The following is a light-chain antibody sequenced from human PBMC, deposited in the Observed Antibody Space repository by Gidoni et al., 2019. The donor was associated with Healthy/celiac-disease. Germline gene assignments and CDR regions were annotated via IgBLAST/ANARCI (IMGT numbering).Light chain of an antibody. CDR1: QSISSY. Sequence: DIQMTQSPSSLSASVGDRVTITCRASQSISSYLNWYQQKPGKAPKLLIYAASSLQSGVPSRFSGSGSGTDVTLTIRSLQPEDFATYYCQQSYSTPRFGPGTKVDIK. CDR3: QQSYSTPR. V-gene: IGKV1-39*01. CDR2: AAS. J-gene: IGKJ3*01.